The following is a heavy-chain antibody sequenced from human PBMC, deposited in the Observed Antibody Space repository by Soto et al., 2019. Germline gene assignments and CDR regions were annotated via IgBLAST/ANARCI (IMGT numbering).Heavy chain of an antibody. Sequence: EVQLVVSGGGLVKPGGSLRLSCAASGFTFSSYSMNWVRQAPGKGLEWVSSISSSSSYIYYADSVKGRFTISRDNAKNSLYLQMNSLRAEDTAVYYCARDCTDVSVYGMDVWGQGTTVTVSS. D-gene: IGHD2-8*01. CDR2: ISSSSSYI. CDR1: GFTFSSYS. J-gene: IGHJ6*02. V-gene: IGHV3-21*01. CDR3: ARDCTDVSVYGMDV.